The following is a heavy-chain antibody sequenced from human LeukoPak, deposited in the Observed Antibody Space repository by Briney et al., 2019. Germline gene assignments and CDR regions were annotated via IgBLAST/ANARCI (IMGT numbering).Heavy chain of an antibody. Sequence: GGSLRLSCAASGFTFSSYAMRWVRQAPGKGLEWVSSITYSGDAYYADSVKGRFTISRDNSQNTLYLQMNSLRAEDTAIYYCAIEGFLKDFDFWSQGTLVTVSS. V-gene: IGHV3-23*01. J-gene: IGHJ4*02. D-gene: IGHD3-10*01. CDR2: ITYSGDA. CDR1: GFTFSSYA. CDR3: AIEGFLKDFDF.